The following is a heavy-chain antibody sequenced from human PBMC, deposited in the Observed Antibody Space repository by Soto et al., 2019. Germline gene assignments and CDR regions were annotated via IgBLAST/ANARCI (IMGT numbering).Heavy chain of an antibody. V-gene: IGHV3-73*01. D-gene: IGHD3-10*01. Sequence: EVQLVESGGGLVQPGGSLKLSCAASGFTFSGSAMHWVRQASGNGLEWVGRIRSKANSYATAYAASVKGRFTISRDDSKTTAYLQMTSLKTEDTAVYYCTSLEWFGEFLLDYWGQGTLVTVSS. CDR2: IRSKANSYAT. CDR1: GFTFSGSA. CDR3: TSLEWFGEFLLDY. J-gene: IGHJ4*02.